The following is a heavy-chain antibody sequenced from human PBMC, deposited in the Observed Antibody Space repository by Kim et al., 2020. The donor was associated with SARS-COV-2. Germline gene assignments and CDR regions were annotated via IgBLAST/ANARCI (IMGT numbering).Heavy chain of an antibody. Sequence: SETLSLTCTVSGGSISSSSYYWGWIRQPPGKGLEWIGSIYYSGSTYYNPSLKSRVTISVDTSKNQFSLKLSSVTAADTAVYYCARLGYCSGGSCSPTGDYWGQGTLVTVSS. D-gene: IGHD2-15*01. CDR1: GGSISSSSYY. V-gene: IGHV4-39*01. CDR3: ARLGYCSGGSCSPTGDY. J-gene: IGHJ4*02. CDR2: IYYSGST.